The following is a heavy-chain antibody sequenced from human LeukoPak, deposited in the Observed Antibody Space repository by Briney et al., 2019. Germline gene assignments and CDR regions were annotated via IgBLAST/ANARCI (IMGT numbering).Heavy chain of an antibody. V-gene: IGHV1-2*02. D-gene: IGHD5-18*01. CDR2: INPNSGGT. J-gene: IGHJ3*02. Sequence: ASVKVSCKASGHTFTGYYMHWVRQAPGQGLEWMGWINPNSGGTNYAQKFQGRVTITADESTSTAYTELSSLRSEDTAVYYCAICTIGYSYGYDAFDIWGQGTMVTVSS. CDR3: AICTIGYSYGYDAFDI. CDR1: GHTFTGYY.